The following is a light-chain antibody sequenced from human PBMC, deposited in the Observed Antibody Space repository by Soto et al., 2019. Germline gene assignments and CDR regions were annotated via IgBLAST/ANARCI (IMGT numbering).Light chain of an antibody. CDR2: GAS. Sequence: EIVLTQSPGTLSLSPGERATLSCRASQSVSSSYLAWYQQKPGQAPRLLIYGASSRATGIPDRFSGSGSGTDFTLPISRLEPEDFAVYYCHQYDSSPLTCGGGTKVEIK. CDR3: HQYDSSPLT. V-gene: IGKV3-20*01. CDR1: QSVSSSY. J-gene: IGKJ4*02.